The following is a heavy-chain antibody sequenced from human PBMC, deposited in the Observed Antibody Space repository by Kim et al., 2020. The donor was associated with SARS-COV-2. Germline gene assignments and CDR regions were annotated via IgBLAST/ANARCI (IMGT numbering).Heavy chain of an antibody. J-gene: IGHJ5*02. D-gene: IGHD2-15*01. CDR3: ARGYCSGGTCYSGGWYSWFDP. V-gene: IGHV4-31*03. Sequence: SETLSLTCTVSGGSISRGGYYWSWIRQHPGKGLEWIGYIYNSGSTYYNPSLKSRLTISIDTSKNQFSLKLSSVTAADTAVYHCARGYCSGGTCYSGGWYSWFDPWGQGTLVTASS. CDR1: GGSISRGGYY. CDR2: IYNSGST.